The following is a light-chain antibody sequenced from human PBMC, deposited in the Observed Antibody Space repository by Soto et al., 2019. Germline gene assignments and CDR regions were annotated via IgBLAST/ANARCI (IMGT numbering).Light chain of an antibody. V-gene: IGKV1-5*03. CDR3: QYYNNYCWT. CDR1: QSISSW. J-gene: IGKJ1*01. CDR2: KTS. Sequence: DIQLTQSPYTLSASVGDRVTITCRASQSISSWLAWYQQKPGKAPKFLIYKTSNLESGVPSRVSGSGSGTEFTLTISSLQPDDFATYYCQYYNNYCWTFGQGTKVEIK.